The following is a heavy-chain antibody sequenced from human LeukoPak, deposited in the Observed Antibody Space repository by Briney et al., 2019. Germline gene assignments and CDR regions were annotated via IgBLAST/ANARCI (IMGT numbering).Heavy chain of an antibody. Sequence: PGGSLRLSCAASGFIFSSYAMSWVRQAPGRGLEWVSGISGSGGTTYYADSVKGRFTISRDNSKNTLYLQMNSLRAEDTALYYCAKDDVEAWFGELFYFDYWGQGTLVTVSS. D-gene: IGHD3-10*01. CDR3: AKDDVEAWFGELFYFDY. V-gene: IGHV3-23*01. CDR2: ISGSGGTT. J-gene: IGHJ4*02. CDR1: GFIFSSYA.